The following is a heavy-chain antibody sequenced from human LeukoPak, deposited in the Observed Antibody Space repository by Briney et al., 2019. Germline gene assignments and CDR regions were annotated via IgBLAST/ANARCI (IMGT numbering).Heavy chain of an antibody. V-gene: IGHV3-48*04. Sequence: GGSLRLSCAASGFTFSSYSMNWVRQAPGKGLEWVSYISSSSTIYYADSVKGRFTISRDNAKNSLYLQMSSLRAEDTAVYYCARDAHYYDSSGYFRAPFEYWGQGTLVTVSS. CDR1: GFTFSSYS. J-gene: IGHJ4*02. CDR2: ISSSSTI. CDR3: ARDAHYYDSSGYFRAPFEY. D-gene: IGHD3-22*01.